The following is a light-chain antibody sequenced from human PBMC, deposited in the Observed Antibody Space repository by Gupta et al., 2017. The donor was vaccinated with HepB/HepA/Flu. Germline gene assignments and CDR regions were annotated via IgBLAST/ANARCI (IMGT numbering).Light chain of an antibody. CDR1: QSISTS. Sequence: DIQLTQSPSSLSASVGDRVTITCRASQSISTSLNWYQQKPGKPPRLLIYAASALQGGVPSRFSGSGSGTDFALTSSSLQPEDFATYFCQQTYSTLWTFGQGTKVEIK. J-gene: IGKJ1*01. CDR3: QQTYSTLWT. CDR2: AAS. V-gene: IGKV1-39*01.